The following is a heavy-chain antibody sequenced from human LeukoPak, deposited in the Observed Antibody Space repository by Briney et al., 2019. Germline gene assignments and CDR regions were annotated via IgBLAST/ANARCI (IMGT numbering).Heavy chain of an antibody. J-gene: IGHJ3*02. CDR1: GYTFTSYG. V-gene: IGHV1-18*01. D-gene: IGHD3-9*01. Sequence: ASVKVSCKASGYTFTSYGISWVRQAPGQGLEWMGWISAYNGNTNYAQKLQGRVTMTTDTSTSTAYMELRSLRSDDTAVYYCAREPEPLRYFDWLSTYSLSDAFDIWGQGTMVTVSS. CDR2: ISAYNGNT. CDR3: AREPEPLRYFDWLSTYSLSDAFDI.